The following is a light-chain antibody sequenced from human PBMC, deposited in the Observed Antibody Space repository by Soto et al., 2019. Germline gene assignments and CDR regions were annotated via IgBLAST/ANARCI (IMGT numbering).Light chain of an antibody. J-gene: IGKJ3*01. CDR1: QNINDW. CDR3: QQYDTFSRFT. Sequence: DIQMTQSPSTLSASVGDRVTITCRASQNINDWLAWYQQKPGKAPILLIYDASTLESGVPSRFSGSGSGTEFTLTISSLQPADFATYYCQQYDTFSRFTFGHGTKVDLK. V-gene: IGKV1-5*01. CDR2: DAS.